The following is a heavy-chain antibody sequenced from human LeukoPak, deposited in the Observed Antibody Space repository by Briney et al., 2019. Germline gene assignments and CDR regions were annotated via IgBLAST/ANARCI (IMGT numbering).Heavy chain of an antibody. Sequence: GGSLRLSCAASGFTFNTYAMNWVRQAPGKGLEWVSGISGSGGITYYADSVKGRFTISRDDAKNSLYLQMNSLRAEDTAVYYCARLSRAQLPSFDYWGQGTLVTVSS. CDR2: ISGSGGIT. J-gene: IGHJ4*02. CDR3: ARLSRAQLPSFDY. D-gene: IGHD2-2*01. V-gene: IGHV3-23*01. CDR1: GFTFNTYA.